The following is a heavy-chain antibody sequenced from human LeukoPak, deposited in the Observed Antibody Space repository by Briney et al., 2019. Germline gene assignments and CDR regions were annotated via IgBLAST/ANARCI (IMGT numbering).Heavy chain of an antibody. CDR3: ARDVRGGGDYEYYFDH. D-gene: IGHD3-22*01. CDR1: GLNVSTNY. Sequence: GGPLRLSCAASGLNVSTNYMSWVRQTPGKGLEWISVIYIDGSTYFVNSVRGRFTISRDHSKNTVSLQMSRLRAGDTAIYYCARDVRGGGDYEYYFDHWGQGTLVTVSS. J-gene: IGHJ4*02. V-gene: IGHV3-66*01. CDR2: IYIDGST.